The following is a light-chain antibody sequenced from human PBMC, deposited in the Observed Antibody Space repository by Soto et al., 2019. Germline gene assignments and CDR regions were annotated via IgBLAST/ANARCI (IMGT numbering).Light chain of an antibody. CDR2: EGS. CDR1: SSDVGSYNL. V-gene: IGLV2-23*01. CDR3: CSYAGSSTLYV. Sequence: QSALTQPASVSGSPGQSITISCTGTSSDVGSYNLVSWYQQHPGKAPKLMIYEGSKRPSGVSNRFSGSKSGNTASLTISGPQAEYEADYYCCSYAGSSTLYVFGPGTKLTVL. J-gene: IGLJ1*01.